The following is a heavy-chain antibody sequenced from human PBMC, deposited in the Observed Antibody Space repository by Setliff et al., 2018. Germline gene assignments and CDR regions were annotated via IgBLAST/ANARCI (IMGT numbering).Heavy chain of an antibody. CDR2: IYTSGST. V-gene: IGHV4-4*07. CDR1: GGSFSGYY. CDR3: AREGVGIVRRGYFDL. Sequence: PSETLSLTCAVYGGSFSGYYWSWIRQPAGKGLEWIGHIYTSGSTNYNPSLKSRVTISVDTSKNQFSLKLSSVTAADTAVYYCAREGVGIVRRGYFDLWGRGTLVTVSS. J-gene: IGHJ2*01. D-gene: IGHD2-21*01.